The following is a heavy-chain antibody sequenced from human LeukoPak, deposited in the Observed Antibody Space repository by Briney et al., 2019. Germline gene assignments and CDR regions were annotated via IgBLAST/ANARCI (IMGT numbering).Heavy chain of an antibody. CDR3: ARGNYGFDY. V-gene: IGHV3-74*03. CDR2: ILADGTTT. D-gene: IGHD1-7*01. CDR1: GCIFSDYE. Sequence: GGSLRLSCAASGCIFSDYEMYWVRQAPGKGLVWVSRILADGTTTMYADSVKGRFTISRDNAKNTLYLQMNSLRAEDTAAHYCARGNYGFDYWGQGTLVIVSS. J-gene: IGHJ4*02.